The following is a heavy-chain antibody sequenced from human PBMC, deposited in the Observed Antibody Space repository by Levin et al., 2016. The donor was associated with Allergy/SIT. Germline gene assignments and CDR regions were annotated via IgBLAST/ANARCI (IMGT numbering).Heavy chain of an antibody. Sequence: GESLKISCAASGFSFRNFAMNWVRQVPGKGLEWVASISGSGGTKDYADTLKGRFTISRDNSKNTLYLQMGSLRVEDMAVYYCARDRGEYGSGYDYWGQGTLVTVSS. D-gene: IGHD3-10*01. CDR3: ARDRGEYGSGYDY. J-gene: IGHJ4*02. CDR2: ISGSGGTK. V-gene: IGHV3-64*02. CDR1: GFSFRNFA.